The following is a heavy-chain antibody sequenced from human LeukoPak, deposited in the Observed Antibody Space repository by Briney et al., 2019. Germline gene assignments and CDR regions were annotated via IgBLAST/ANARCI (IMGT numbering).Heavy chain of an antibody. CDR2: ITSSGSYI. CDR1: EFSFSDYN. CDR3: AHPTEYSSSWYGNWFDP. D-gene: IGHD6-13*01. Sequence: GGSLRLSCAASEFSFSDYNMNWVRQAPGKGLEWVSSITSSGSYIYYADSVKGRFTISRDNAKNSLYLQLNSLRAEDTAVYYCAHPTEYSSSWYGNWFDPWGQGTLVTVSS. J-gene: IGHJ5*02. V-gene: IGHV3-21*01.